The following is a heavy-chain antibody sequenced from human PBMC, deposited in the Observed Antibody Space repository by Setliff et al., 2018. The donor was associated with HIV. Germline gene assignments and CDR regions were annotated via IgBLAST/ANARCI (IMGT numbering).Heavy chain of an antibody. CDR2: IIPMFGSA. J-gene: IGHJ6*03. Sequence: SVKVSCKASGGTFSSYAITWVRQAPGQGPEWMGGIIPMFGSANYAQKFQGRVTITADGSTRTVYMVLNSLRSEDTAVYYCARGTYGDYYYYMDVWGKGTTVTVSS. V-gene: IGHV1-69*13. CDR1: GGTFSSYA. D-gene: IGHD3-10*01. CDR3: ARGTYGDYYYYMDV.